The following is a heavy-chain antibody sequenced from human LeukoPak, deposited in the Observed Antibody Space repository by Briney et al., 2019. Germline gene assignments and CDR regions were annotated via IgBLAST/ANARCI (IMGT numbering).Heavy chain of an antibody. CDR3: AKEVKYYDFWSGYYTIDY. Sequence: AGGSLRLSCAASGFTFSSYAMSWVRQAPGKGLEWVSAISGSGGSTYYADSVKGRFTISRDNSKNTLYLQMNSLRAEDTAVYYCAKEVKYYDFWSGYYTIDYWGQGTLVTVSS. CDR1: GFTFSSYA. CDR2: ISGSGGST. J-gene: IGHJ4*02. V-gene: IGHV3-23*01. D-gene: IGHD3-3*01.